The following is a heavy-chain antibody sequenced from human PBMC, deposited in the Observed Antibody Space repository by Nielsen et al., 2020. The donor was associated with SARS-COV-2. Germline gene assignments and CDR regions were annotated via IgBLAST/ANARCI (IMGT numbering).Heavy chain of an antibody. V-gene: IGHV3-74*01. CDR2: INSDESST. J-gene: IGHJ4*02. CDR1: GFTFSTYW. D-gene: IGHD6-19*01. CDR3: ATKKGGSSGWIDY. Sequence: GESLKISCAASGFTFSTYWMHWVRQAPGKGLVWVSRINSDESSTSYADSVKGRFTISRDNAKNTLYLQMNSLRAEDTAVYYCATKKGGSSGWIDYWGQGTLVTVSS.